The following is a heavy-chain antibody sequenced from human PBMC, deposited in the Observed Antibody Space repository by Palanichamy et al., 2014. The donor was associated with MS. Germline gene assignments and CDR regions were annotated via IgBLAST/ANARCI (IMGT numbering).Heavy chain of an antibody. J-gene: IGHJ5*02. Sequence: QVQLVQPGAEVKKPGASVKVSCKASDYTFSSYGISWVRQAPGQGLEWMGWISVNNGNTNYAQKLRGRVTMTRDTSTSTAYMELRSLRSDDTAVYYCARVKGEYSTSYYFGEGYWFDPWGQGTLVTVSS. V-gene: IGHV1-18*01. CDR1: DYTFSSYG. CDR2: ISVNNGNT. CDR3: ARVKGEYSTSYYFGEGYWFDP. D-gene: IGHD6-13*01.